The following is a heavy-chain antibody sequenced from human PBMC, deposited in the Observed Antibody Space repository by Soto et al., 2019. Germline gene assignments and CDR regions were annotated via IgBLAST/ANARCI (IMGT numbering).Heavy chain of an antibody. CDR3: ATNQLLPIFYYSYGMDV. CDR1: GYTFTGYY. CDR2: INPNSGGT. J-gene: IGHJ6*02. V-gene: IGHV1-2*02. D-gene: IGHD2-2*01. Sequence: QVQLVQSGAEVKKPGASVKVSCKASGYTFTGYYMHWVRQAPGQGLEWMGWINPNSGGTNYAQKFQVRVTMTRDTYISTAYMALSRLRSDDTAVYYCATNQLLPIFYYSYGMDVWGQGTTVTVSS.